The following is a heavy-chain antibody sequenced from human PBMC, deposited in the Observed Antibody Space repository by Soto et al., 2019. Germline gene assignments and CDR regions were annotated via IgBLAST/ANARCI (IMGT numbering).Heavy chain of an antibody. Sequence: QVQLRESGPGLVKPSETLSLTCSVSGDSIGTYYWSWVRQPPGKGLEWIGFVHYSGSTQYNPSLKGRVTMSMDTSKNQLSLKLRSVTAVDTAVYYCARESEGGDLHDWFDPWGQGTLVTVSS. J-gene: IGHJ5*02. CDR2: VHYSGST. V-gene: IGHV4-59*01. CDR3: ARESEGGDLHDWFDP. CDR1: GDSIGTYY. D-gene: IGHD3-16*01.